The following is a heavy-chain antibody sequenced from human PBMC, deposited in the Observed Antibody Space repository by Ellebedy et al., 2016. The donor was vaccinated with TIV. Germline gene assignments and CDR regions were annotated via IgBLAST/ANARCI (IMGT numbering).Heavy chain of an antibody. CDR1: GYTFTSYV. CDR3: ARGRLNIDDRLFDY. CDR2: INADSRNT. D-gene: IGHD2/OR15-2a*01. J-gene: IGHJ4*02. Sequence: AASVKVSCKASGYTFTSYVIHWLRQAPGQRLEWVGWINADSRNTQYSENFQGRVTVTTDTSASTAYIELSSLRSEDTAVFYCARGRLNIDDRLFDYWGQGTLVTVSS. V-gene: IGHV1-3*01.